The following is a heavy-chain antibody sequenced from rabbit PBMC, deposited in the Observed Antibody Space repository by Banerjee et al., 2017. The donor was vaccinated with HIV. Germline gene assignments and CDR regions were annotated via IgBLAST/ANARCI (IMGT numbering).Heavy chain of an antibody. V-gene: IGHV1S43*01. CDR2: IYSIGSGT. Sequence: QQQLEESGGGLVKPGGTLTLTCKASGFSFSSSYYMCWVRQAPGKGLEWIGCIYSIGSGTWYASWVNGRFTISRSTSLTTVDLKMTSLTAADTATYFCAREDDDSYYFNLWGPGTLVTDS. CDR1: GFSFSSSYY. CDR3: AREDDDSYYFNL. D-gene: IGHD2-1*01. J-gene: IGHJ4*01.